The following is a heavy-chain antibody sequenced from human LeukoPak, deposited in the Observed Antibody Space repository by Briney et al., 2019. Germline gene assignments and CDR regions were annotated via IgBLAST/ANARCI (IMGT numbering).Heavy chain of an antibody. J-gene: IGHJ4*02. Sequence: SETLSLTCTVSGGSISSSSYYWGWIRRPPGKGLEWIGSIYYSGSTYYNPSLKSRVTISVDTSKNQFSLKLSSVTAADTAVYYCARDQGRGSHGNYYFDYWGQGTLVTVSS. CDR3: ARDQGRGSHGNYYFDY. CDR2: IYYSGST. CDR1: GGSISSSSYY. D-gene: IGHD1-26*01. V-gene: IGHV4-39*07.